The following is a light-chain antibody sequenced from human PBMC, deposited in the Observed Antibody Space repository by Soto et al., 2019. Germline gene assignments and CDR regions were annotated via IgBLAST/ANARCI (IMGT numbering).Light chain of an antibody. V-gene: IGKV3-20*01. CDR2: GAS. J-gene: IGKJ1*01. CDR1: QSVSSTY. Sequence: DIVLTQSPGTLSLSPGERATLSCRVSQSVSSTYLAWYQQKPGQAPRILIFGASNRATGIPDRFSGSGSGTDFTLTISRLEPEDFAVYYCQQYDSSPRTFGQGTKVEIK. CDR3: QQYDSSPRT.